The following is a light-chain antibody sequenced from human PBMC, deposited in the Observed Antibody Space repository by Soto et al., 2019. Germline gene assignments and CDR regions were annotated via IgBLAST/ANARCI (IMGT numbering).Light chain of an antibody. V-gene: IGKV1-5*01. J-gene: IGKJ1*01. CDR3: QQYKNYLT. CDR1: QSVSIW. Sequence: DIQMTQSPSTLSASVGDRVTFTCRASQSVSIWLAWSQQKPGKAPKLLISGASTLESGVPSRFSGSGSGTEFTLTISSLQPDDFATYYCQQYKNYLTFGQGAKV. CDR2: GAS.